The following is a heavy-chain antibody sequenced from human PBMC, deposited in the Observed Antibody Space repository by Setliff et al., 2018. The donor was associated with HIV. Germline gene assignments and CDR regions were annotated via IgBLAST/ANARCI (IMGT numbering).Heavy chain of an antibody. Sequence: PGGSLRLSCVASGLPFYNYWMTWLRRAPGRGLEWVANIKQDGSDMHYIESVKGRFTIFRDNAKNSVFLQMNSLRAEDTGVYYCATQTGFYNSHWYDHWGQGTMVTVSS. D-gene: IGHD1-20*01. V-gene: IGHV3-7*01. CDR3: ATQTGFYNSHWYDH. CDR2: IKQDGSDM. CDR1: GLPFYNYW. J-gene: IGHJ5*02.